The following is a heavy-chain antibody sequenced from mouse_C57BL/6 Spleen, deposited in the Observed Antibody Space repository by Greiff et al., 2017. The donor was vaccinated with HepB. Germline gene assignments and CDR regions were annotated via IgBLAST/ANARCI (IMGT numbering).Heavy chain of an antibody. CDR1: GYTFTSYG. D-gene: IGHD2-1*01. CDR3: ARGDYGNYVDAMDY. Sequence: VKLVESGAELARPGASVKLSCKASGYTFTSYGISWVKQRTGQGLEWIGEIYPRSGNTYYNEKFKGKATLTADKSSSTAYMELRSLTSEDSAVYFCARGDYGNYVDAMDYWGQGTSVTGSS. CDR2: IYPRSGNT. V-gene: IGHV1-81*01. J-gene: IGHJ4*01.